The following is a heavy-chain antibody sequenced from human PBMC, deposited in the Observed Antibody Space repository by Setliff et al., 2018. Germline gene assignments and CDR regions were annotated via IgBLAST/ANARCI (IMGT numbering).Heavy chain of an antibody. J-gene: IGHJ5*01. V-gene: IGHV1-2*02. CDR1: GYTFTGYF. CDR3: ARDLGNWFDP. D-gene: IGHD3-16*01. Sequence: ASVKVSCKASGYTFTGYFIHWLRQAPGQGLEWLGWINPNKDVTKYAQKFQDRILMTKDTSLNTVYMELRSLRSDDTALYYCARDLGNWFDPWGQGTLVTVSS. CDR2: INPNKDVT.